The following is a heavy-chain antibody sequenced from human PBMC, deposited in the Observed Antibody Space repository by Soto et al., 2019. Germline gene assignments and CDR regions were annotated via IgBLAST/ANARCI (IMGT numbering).Heavy chain of an antibody. J-gene: IGHJ6*02. CDR1: GGNIGSYY. CDR3: ARGGYYDSSGYPGYYGMDV. CDR2: IYYSGST. Sequence: SETHSLTSTVSGGNIGSYYWSWIRQPPGKGLEWIGYIYYSGSTNYNPSLKSRVTISVDTSKNQFSLKLSSVTAADTAVYYCARGGYYDSSGYPGYYGMDVWGQGTTVTVSS. D-gene: IGHD3-22*01. V-gene: IGHV4-59*01.